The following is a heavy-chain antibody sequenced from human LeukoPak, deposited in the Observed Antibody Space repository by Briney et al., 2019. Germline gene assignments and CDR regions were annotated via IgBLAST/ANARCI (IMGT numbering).Heavy chain of an antibody. CDR2: INPSGGST. Sequence: ASVKVSCRASGYTFTSYYVHWVRQAPGQGLEWVGIINPSGGSTRYAQKFQGRVTMTWDTSTSTVYMELSSLRSEDTAVYYCARTKTVTQYYFDYWGQGTLATVSS. J-gene: IGHJ4*02. D-gene: IGHD4-23*01. CDR1: GYTFTSYY. V-gene: IGHV1-46*01. CDR3: ARTKTVTQYYFDY.